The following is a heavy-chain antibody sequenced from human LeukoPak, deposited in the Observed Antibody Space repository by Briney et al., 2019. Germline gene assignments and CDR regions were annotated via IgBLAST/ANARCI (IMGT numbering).Heavy chain of an antibody. CDR1: GFTFSSYA. V-gene: IGHV3-23*01. CDR2: IRGSGST. D-gene: IGHD6-19*01. CDR3: AKDDRHSSGWYRKGVY. Sequence: GGSLRLSCAASGFTFSSYAMNWVRQAPGKGLEWVSAIRGSGSTFYADSVKGRFTISRDNSKNTLFLQMNSLRAEDTAVYYCAKDDRHSSGWYRKGVYWGQGTLVTVSS. J-gene: IGHJ4*02.